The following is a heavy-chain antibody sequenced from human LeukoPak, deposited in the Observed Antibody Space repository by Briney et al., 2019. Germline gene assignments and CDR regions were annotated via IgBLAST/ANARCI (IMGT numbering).Heavy chain of an antibody. Sequence: PSETLSLTCAVYGGSFSGYYWSWIRQPPGKGLEWIGEINHSGSTNYNPSLKSRVTISVDTSKNQFSLKLSSVTAADTAVYYCARSAYCGSDCYYYFDFWGKGTLVTVSS. CDR1: GGSFSGYY. J-gene: IGHJ4*02. V-gene: IGHV4-34*01. CDR3: ARSAYCGSDCYYYFDF. D-gene: IGHD2-21*02. CDR2: INHSGST.